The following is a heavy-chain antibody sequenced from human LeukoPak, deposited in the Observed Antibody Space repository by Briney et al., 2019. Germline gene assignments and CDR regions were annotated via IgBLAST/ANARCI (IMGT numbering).Heavy chain of an antibody. D-gene: IGHD1-1*01. CDR3: AKDLRAYDVKFDY. J-gene: IGHJ4*02. Sequence: GGSLRLSCAASGFTFSSYAMSWVRQAPGKGLEWVSAISGSGGSTYYADSVRGRFTISRDNSKNTLYLQMNSLRAEDTAVYYCAKDLRAYDVKFDYWGQGTLVTVSS. CDR1: GFTFSSYA. V-gene: IGHV3-23*01. CDR2: ISGSGGST.